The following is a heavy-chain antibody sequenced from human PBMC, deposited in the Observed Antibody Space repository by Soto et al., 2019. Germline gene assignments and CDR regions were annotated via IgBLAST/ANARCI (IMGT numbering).Heavy chain of an antibody. CDR1: GGTFSSYA. CDR2: IGPESGAT. Sequence: GASVKVSCKASGGTFSSYAIHWVRQAPEQGPEWMGEIGPESGATSYAQRFQGRVTMTRDMSITTVYMELNNLSPDDTAVYYCGRGRSGQIVVFYWGQGTPVTVSS. CDR3: GRGRSGQIVVFY. D-gene: IGHD1-26*01. V-gene: IGHV1-2*02. J-gene: IGHJ4*02.